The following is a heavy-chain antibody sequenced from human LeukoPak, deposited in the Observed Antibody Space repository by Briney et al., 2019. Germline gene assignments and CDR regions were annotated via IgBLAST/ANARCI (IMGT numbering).Heavy chain of an antibody. D-gene: IGHD4-17*01. CDR3: AKDGRVTTVTVKDYMDV. Sequence: PGGSLRLSCAASGFTFTTYAITWVRQAPGKGLEWVSAISGSGGSTHYADSVKGRFTISRDNSKSTLYLQMNSLRAEDTAVYYCAKDGRVTTVTVKDYMDVWGKGTTVTVSS. CDR1: GFTFTTYA. V-gene: IGHV3-23*01. CDR2: ISGSGGST. J-gene: IGHJ6*03.